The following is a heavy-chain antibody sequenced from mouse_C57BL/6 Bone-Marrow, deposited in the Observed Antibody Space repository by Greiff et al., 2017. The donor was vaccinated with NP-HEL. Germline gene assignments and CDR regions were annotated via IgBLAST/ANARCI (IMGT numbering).Heavy chain of an antibody. Sequence: VQLQQSGAELARPGASVKMSCKASGYTFTSYTMHWVKQRPGQGLEWIGYINPSSGYTKYNQKFKDKATLTADKSSSTAYMQLSSLTSEDSAVYYCARGGKGGYFDVWGTGTTVTVSS. CDR3: ARGGKGGYFDV. CDR1: GYTFTSYT. CDR2: INPSSGYT. V-gene: IGHV1-4*01. D-gene: IGHD2-1*01. J-gene: IGHJ1*03.